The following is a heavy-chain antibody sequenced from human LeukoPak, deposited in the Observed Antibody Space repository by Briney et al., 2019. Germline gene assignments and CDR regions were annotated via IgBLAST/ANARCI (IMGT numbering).Heavy chain of an antibody. V-gene: IGHV4-34*01. J-gene: IGHJ4*02. D-gene: IGHD3-16*01. CDR3: ARGRGTY. CDR2: INHSGST. Sequence: PSETLSLTCAIYGGSFSGYYWSWIRQPPGKGLEWIGEINHSGSTNYNPSLKSRVTISVDTSNNQFSLKLSSVTAADTAVYYCARGRGTYWGQGTLVTVSS. CDR1: GGSFSGYY.